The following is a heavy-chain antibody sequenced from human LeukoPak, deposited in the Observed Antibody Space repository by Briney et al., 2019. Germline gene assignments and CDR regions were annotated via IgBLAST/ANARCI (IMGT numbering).Heavy chain of an antibody. D-gene: IGHD3-10*01. Sequence: GGSLRLSCAASGFTFEGYGMTWVRQAPGKGLEWVSYISWNGGTTDYADSVKGRFTISRDNGMSSLYLQMNTLRAEGTAFYYCARDYGSGTSYNGIDYWGQGALVSVSS. CDR1: GFTFEGYG. V-gene: IGHV3-20*04. CDR3: ARDYGSGTSYNGIDY. CDR2: ISWNGGTT. J-gene: IGHJ4*02.